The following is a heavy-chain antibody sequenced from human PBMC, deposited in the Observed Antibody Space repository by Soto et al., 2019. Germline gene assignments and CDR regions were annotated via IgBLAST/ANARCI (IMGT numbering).Heavy chain of an antibody. V-gene: IGHV3-72*01. CDR2: SRDKPQGYST. Sequence: GGPLRLSCAGSGFTLSYHYIDWVRQSPGKGLEWVGRSRDKPQGYSTAYAASVRGRFTTSRDESKNSAYLQMNSLKTEDTAVYYCVRATYFSDSSGYTRCLDYWGQGTLVTVSS. D-gene: IGHD3-22*01. CDR3: VRATYFSDSSGYTRCLDY. J-gene: IGHJ4*02. CDR1: GFTLSYHY.